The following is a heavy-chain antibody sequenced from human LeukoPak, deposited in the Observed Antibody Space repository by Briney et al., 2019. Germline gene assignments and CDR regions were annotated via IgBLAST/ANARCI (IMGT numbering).Heavy chain of an antibody. CDR1: GYTLTELS. CDR3: ASAINLYYYDSSGYLDY. D-gene: IGHD3-22*01. CDR2: FDPEDGET. Sequence: GASVKVSCKVSGYTLTELSMHWVRQAPGKGLEWMGGFDPEDGETIYAQKFQGRVTMTEDTSTDTAYMELSSLRSEDTAVYYCASAINLYYYDSSGYLDYWGQGTLVTVSS. J-gene: IGHJ4*02. V-gene: IGHV1-24*01.